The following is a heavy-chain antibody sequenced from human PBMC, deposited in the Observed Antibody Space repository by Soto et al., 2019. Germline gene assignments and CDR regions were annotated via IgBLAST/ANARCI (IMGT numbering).Heavy chain of an antibody. Sequence: EVQLVESGGGLVQPGGSVRLSCAASGFTFSSYWMHWVRQAPGKGLVWVSRINSDGSSTSYADSVKGRFTISRDNAKNTLYLQMNSLRAEDTAVYYCAKDARSMVATSMDVWGQGTTVTVSS. V-gene: IGHV3-74*01. CDR1: GFTFSSYW. J-gene: IGHJ6*02. D-gene: IGHD5-12*01. CDR2: INSDGSST. CDR3: AKDARSMVATSMDV.